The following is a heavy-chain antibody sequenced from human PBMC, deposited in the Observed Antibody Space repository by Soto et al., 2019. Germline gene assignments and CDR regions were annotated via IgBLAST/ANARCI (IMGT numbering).Heavy chain of an antibody. J-gene: IGHJ3*02. Sequence: LRLSCAASGFTFSSYAMSWVRQAPGKGLEWVSAISGSGGSAYYADSVKGRFTISRDNSKNTLYLQMNSLRAEDTAVYYCAKDKSGYYDFWSGYPNDAFDIWGQGTMVTVSS. V-gene: IGHV3-23*01. CDR3: AKDKSGYYDFWSGYPNDAFDI. D-gene: IGHD3-3*01. CDR2: ISGSGGSA. CDR1: GFTFSSYA.